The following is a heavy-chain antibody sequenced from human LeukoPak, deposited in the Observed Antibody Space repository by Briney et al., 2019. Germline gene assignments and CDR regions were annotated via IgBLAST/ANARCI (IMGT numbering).Heavy chain of an antibody. J-gene: IGHJ4*02. Sequence: ASVKVSCKASGYTFSNYGIHRGRQAPGQGLEWMGWTSPKDGNTNYAQTLQGRVTMTTDTSTSTAYMELRSLRSDDTAVFYFAKKPAYDILTGYYLFFDYWGQGTLVTVSS. CDR2: TSPKDGNT. CDR1: GYTFSNYG. D-gene: IGHD3-9*01. CDR3: AKKPAYDILTGYYLFFDY. V-gene: IGHV1-18*01.